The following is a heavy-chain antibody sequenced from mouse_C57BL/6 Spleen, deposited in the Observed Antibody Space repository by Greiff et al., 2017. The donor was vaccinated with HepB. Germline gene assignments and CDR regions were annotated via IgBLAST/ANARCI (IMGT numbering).Heavy chain of an antibody. V-gene: IGHV1-55*01. CDR3: ARDGSSYSYAMDY. Sequence: QVQLQQPGAELVKPGASVKMSCKASGYTFTSYWITWVKQRPGQGLEWIGDIYPGIGSTNYNEKFKSKATLTVDTSSSTAYMQLSSLTSEDSAVYYCARDGSSYSYAMDYWGQGTSVTVSS. CDR2: IYPGIGST. D-gene: IGHD1-1*01. J-gene: IGHJ4*01. CDR1: GYTFTSYW.